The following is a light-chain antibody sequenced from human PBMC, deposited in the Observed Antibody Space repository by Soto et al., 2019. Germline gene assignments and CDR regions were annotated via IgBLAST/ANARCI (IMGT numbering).Light chain of an antibody. J-gene: IGLJ1*01. CDR1: SSDVGGYNY. Sequence: QSVLPQPASVSGSPGQSITISCTGTSSDVGGYNYVSWYQQHPGKAPKLMFYDVSNRPSGVSNRFSGSKSGNTASLTISGLQAEDEADYYCSSYTSSSTLEVFGTGTKVTVL. V-gene: IGLV2-14*01. CDR2: DVS. CDR3: SSYTSSSTLEV.